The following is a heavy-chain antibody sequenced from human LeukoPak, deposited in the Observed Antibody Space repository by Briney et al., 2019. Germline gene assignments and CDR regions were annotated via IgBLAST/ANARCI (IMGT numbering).Heavy chain of an antibody. CDR3: ARDRYDSSGYPTRNDAFDI. J-gene: IGHJ3*02. V-gene: IGHV1-69*04. Sequence: ASVKVSCKASGGTFSSYAIIWVRQAPGQGLEWMGRIIPILGIANYAQKFQGRVTITADKSTSTAYMELSSLRSEDTAVYYCARDRYDSSGYPTRNDAFDIWGQGTMVTVSS. D-gene: IGHD3-22*01. CDR2: IIPILGIA. CDR1: GGTFSSYA.